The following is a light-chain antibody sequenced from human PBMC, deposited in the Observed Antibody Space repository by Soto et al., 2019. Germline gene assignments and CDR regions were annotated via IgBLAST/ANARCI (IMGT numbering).Light chain of an antibody. V-gene: IGLV2-23*01. CDR1: RSDIGSYNF. Sequence: QSALTQPASVSGSPGQSITISCTGTRSDIGSYNFVSWYQQYPGKAPKLLIYDDNKRPSGVSNRFSGSKSGNTASLTISGLQAEDEADYYCCSYVRSGTDDKYVFGTGTKVTVL. CDR2: DDN. J-gene: IGLJ1*01. CDR3: CSYVRSGTDDKYV.